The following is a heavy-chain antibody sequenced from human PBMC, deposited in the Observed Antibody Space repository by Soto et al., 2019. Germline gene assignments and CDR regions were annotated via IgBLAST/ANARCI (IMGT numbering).Heavy chain of an antibody. CDR3: AKASYNWNHYFDY. V-gene: IGHV3-7*03. J-gene: IGHJ4*02. CDR2: LDQGGGEK. Sequence: PGGSLILSCAASEFSFSDYWMAWVRQAPGKGLEWVANLDQGGGEKHYVDSVKGRFTISRDNAKNTLYLQMNSLRAEDTAVYYCAKASYNWNHYFDYWGQGTLVTVSS. D-gene: IGHD1-20*01. CDR1: EFSFSDYW.